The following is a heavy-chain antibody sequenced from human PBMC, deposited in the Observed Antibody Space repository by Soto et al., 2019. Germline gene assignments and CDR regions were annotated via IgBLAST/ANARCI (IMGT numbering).Heavy chain of an antibody. J-gene: IGHJ6*03. V-gene: IGHV1-8*01. Sequence: ASVKVSCKASGYTFSSYDINWVRQATGQGLEWMGWMSPRSGNTGYAQKFQGRVTMTRDTSMRTVYMELSSLRSEDTAVYYCARGGDYSNYGDVWGKGTTVTVSS. D-gene: IGHD4-4*01. CDR3: ARGGDYSNYGDV. CDR2: MSPRSGNT. CDR1: GYTFSSYD.